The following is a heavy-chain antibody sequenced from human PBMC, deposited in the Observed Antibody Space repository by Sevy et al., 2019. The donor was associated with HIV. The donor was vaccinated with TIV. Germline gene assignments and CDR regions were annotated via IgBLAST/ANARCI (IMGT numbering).Heavy chain of an antibody. V-gene: IGHV1-46*01. CDR3: ARDRDVSGNYLEYFYYAMDV. J-gene: IGHJ6*02. D-gene: IGHD1-26*01. CDR1: GYTFSTYY. CDR2: FDPTGGSR. Sequence: ASVKVSCKTSGYTFSTYYIYWVRQAPGQGLEWIGIFDPTGGSRSYAQRFQGRLTMTGDTSTSTADMELSSLTSEDTAVYYCARDRDVSGNYLEYFYYAMDVWGQGTTVTVSS.